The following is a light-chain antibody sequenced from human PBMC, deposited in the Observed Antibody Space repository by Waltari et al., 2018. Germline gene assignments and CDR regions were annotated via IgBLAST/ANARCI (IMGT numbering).Light chain of an antibody. J-gene: IGLJ3*02. V-gene: IGLV2-23*02. CDR3: CSYAGSSVSV. CDR2: DVN. CDR1: SSHVGQYNL. Sequence: QSALTQTATVPGCPGQSLTTSCTGSSSHVGQYNLVSWYRQHPREAPKLIIYDVNKPPLGVSNRFSGSKSGNTASLTISGLQAADEADYYCCSYAGSSVSVFGGGTK.